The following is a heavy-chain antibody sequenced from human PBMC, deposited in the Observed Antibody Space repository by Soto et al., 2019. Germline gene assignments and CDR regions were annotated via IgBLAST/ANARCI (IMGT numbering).Heavy chain of an antibody. J-gene: IGHJ4*02. CDR3: ARWDGYGDV. Sequence: EVQLLESGGGLVQPGGSLRLSCAASGVSFSTYSMAWVRQTPGKGLAWVSGLSGGGSNTFYADSVQGRFTISVDNSKNTVYLQMNSLRVEDTAVYYCARWDGYGDVWGQGTLVTVSS. CDR1: GVSFSTYS. D-gene: IGHD4-17*01. CDR2: LSGGGSNT. V-gene: IGHV3-23*01.